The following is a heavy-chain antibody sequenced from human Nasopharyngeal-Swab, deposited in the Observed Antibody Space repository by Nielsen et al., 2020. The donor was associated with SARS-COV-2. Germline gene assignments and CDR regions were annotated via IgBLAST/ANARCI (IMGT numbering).Heavy chain of an antibody. CDR3: AKTDYGDLPYYFDY. V-gene: IGHV3-30-3*01. Sequence: GESLKISCSASGFTFSSYAMHWVRQSPGKGLEWVALISYDGTNKDYADSVKGRFTLSRDNSKNTLYLQMNSLRAEDTAVYYCAKTDYGDLPYYFDYWGQGTLVTVSS. D-gene: IGHD4-17*01. CDR2: ISYDGTNK. CDR1: GFTFSSYA. J-gene: IGHJ4*02.